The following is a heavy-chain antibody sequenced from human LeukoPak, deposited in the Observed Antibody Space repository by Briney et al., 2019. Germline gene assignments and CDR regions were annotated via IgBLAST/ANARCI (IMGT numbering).Heavy chain of an antibody. CDR2: INHSGST. CDR3: ARELDWYFDL. D-gene: IGHD4-23*01. Sequence: SETLSLTCAVYGGSFSGYYWSWIRQPPGKGLEWIGEINHSGSTNYNPSLKSRVTISVDTSKNQFSLKLSSVTAADTAVYYCARELDWYFDLGGRGTLVTVSS. V-gene: IGHV4-34*01. CDR1: GGSFSGYY. J-gene: IGHJ2*01.